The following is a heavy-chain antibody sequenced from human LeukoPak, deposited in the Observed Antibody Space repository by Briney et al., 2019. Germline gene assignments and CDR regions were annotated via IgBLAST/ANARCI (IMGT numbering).Heavy chain of an antibody. D-gene: IGHD2-2*03. CDR3: ARDLDIVVVPAAMYWFDP. CDR1: GYTFTSYG. V-gene: IGHV1-18*01. CDR2: ISAYNGNT. Sequence: ASVKVSCKASGYTFTSYGISWVRQAPGQGLEWMGWISAYNGNTNNAQKRQGRVTMTTDTSTSTAYRELRSLRSDDTAVYYCARDLDIVVVPAAMYWFDPWGQGTLVTVSS. J-gene: IGHJ5*02.